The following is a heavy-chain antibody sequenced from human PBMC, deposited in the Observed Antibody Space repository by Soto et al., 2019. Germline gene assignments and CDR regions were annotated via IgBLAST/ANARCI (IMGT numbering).Heavy chain of an antibody. J-gene: IGHJ6*03. CDR2: ISGSGGST. V-gene: IGHV3-23*01. CDR3: AKRGQEKGYCSGGSCYYYYMDV. Sequence: GGSLRLSCAASGFTFSSYAMSWVRQAPGKGLEWVSAISGSGGSTYYADSVKGRFTISRDNSKNTLYLQMNSLRAEDTAVYYCAKRGQEKGYCSGGSCYYYYMDVWGKGTTVTVSS. D-gene: IGHD2-15*01. CDR1: GFTFSSYA.